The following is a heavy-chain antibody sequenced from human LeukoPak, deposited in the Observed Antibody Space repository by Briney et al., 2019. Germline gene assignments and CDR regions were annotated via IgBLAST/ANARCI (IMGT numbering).Heavy chain of an antibody. J-gene: IGHJ4*02. V-gene: IGHV4-34*01. Sequence: PSETLSLTCAVYGGSFGGYYWSWIRQPPGKGLEWIGEINHSGSTNYNPPLKSRVTISVDTSKNQFSLKLSSVTVADTAVYYCARGRQAYYYGSGSYNYWGQGTLVTVSS. CDR2: INHSGST. CDR3: ARGRQAYYYGSGSYNY. CDR1: GGSFGGYY. D-gene: IGHD3-10*01.